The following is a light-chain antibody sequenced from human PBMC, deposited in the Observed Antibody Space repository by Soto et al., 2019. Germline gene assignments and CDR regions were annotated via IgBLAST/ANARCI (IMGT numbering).Light chain of an antibody. Sequence: DIQMTQSPSSLSASVGDRVTITCRASQSSSSYLNWYQQKPGKAPKLLIYAASSLQSRGPSRFSGSGSGTDFTLTISSLLPEDFATYYCQQSYSTPHTFGQGTKLEIK. J-gene: IGKJ2*01. V-gene: IGKV1-39*01. CDR1: QSSSSY. CDR3: QQSYSTPHT. CDR2: AAS.